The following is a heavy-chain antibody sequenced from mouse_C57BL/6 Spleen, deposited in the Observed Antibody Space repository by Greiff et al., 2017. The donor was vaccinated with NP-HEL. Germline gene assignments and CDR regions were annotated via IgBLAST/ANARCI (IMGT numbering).Heavy chain of an antibody. D-gene: IGHD2-3*01. CDR1: GYTFTSYT. CDR3: ARYGFDGYYGY. V-gene: IGHV1-4*01. J-gene: IGHJ2*01. CDR2: INPSSGYT. Sequence: QVQLQQSGAELARPGASVKMSCKASGYTFTSYTMHWVKQRPGQGLEWIGYINPSSGYTKYNQKFKDKATLTADKSSSTAYMQLSSLTSEDSAVYYCARYGFDGYYGYWGQGTTLTVSS.